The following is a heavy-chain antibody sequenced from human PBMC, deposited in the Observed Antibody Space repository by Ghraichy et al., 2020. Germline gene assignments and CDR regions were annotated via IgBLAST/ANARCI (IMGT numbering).Heavy chain of an antibody. Sequence: ETLSLTCAASGFTFSSYAMSWVRQAPGKGLEWVSAISGSGGSTYYADSVKGRFTISRDNSKNTLYLQMNSLRAEDTAVYYCAKDGYYYDSSGYGPDAFDIWGQGTMVTVSS. D-gene: IGHD3-22*01. CDR2: ISGSGGST. J-gene: IGHJ3*02. V-gene: IGHV3-23*01. CDR3: AKDGYYYDSSGYGPDAFDI. CDR1: GFTFSSYA.